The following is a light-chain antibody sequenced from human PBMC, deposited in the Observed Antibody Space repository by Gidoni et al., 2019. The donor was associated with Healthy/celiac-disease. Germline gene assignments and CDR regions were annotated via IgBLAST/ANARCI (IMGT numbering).Light chain of an antibody. Sequence: DIQMTQSPSSLSASVGDRVAITCRASQSISSYLNWYQQTPGKAPTLLIYAASSLQSRVPSRFSGSGSRTDFTLTISRLQPEDFATYYCQQSYSTPPWTFGQGTKVEIK. CDR1: QSISSY. V-gene: IGKV1-39*01. J-gene: IGKJ1*01. CDR3: QQSYSTPPWT. CDR2: AAS.